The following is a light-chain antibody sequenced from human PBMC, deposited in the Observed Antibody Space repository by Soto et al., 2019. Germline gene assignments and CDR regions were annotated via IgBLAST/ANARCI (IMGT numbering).Light chain of an antibody. V-gene: IGKV1-39*01. J-gene: IGKJ2*01. Sequence: DIPMTQSPSSLSASVGDRVIITCRTTQTIKKFLNWYQQRLGEAPKLLISGASTLQTGVPSRFSGSGSGTGFTLAISNLQPEDSATYFCQQSYTTPYTFGQGTKLEIK. CDR2: GAS. CDR1: QTIKKF. CDR3: QQSYTTPYT.